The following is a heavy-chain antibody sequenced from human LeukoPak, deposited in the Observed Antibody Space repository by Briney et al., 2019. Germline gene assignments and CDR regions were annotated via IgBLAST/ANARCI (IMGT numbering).Heavy chain of an antibody. D-gene: IGHD1-26*01. Sequence: GGSLRLSCAASGFTFSSYAVSWVRQAPGKGLEWVSAISGSGGSTYYADSVKGRFTISRDNSKNTLYLQMNSLRAEDTVVYYCAKVHETTGGPLASYIFGYWGQGTLVTVSS. V-gene: IGHV3-23*01. CDR2: ISGSGGST. J-gene: IGHJ4*02. CDR1: GFTFSSYA. CDR3: AKVHETTGGPLASYIFGY.